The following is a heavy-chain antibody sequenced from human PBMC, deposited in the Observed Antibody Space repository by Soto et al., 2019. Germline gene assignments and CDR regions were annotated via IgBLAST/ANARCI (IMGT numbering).Heavy chain of an antibody. CDR1: GYSFNTYG. V-gene: IGHV1-18*01. Sequence: QVQLVQSGAEVKKPGASMKVSCKASGYSFNTYGINWVRQAPGQGLEWMGWISGYNGNTNYAQNFRGRVTMTTDTSTSTASMELRSLRSDDTAVYYCARDRLPHYDILTGCQVFVSGGDFSFDNWGQGTLVTVSS. CDR3: ARDRLPHYDILTGCQVFVSGGDFSFDN. D-gene: IGHD3-9*01. J-gene: IGHJ4*02. CDR2: ISGYNGNT.